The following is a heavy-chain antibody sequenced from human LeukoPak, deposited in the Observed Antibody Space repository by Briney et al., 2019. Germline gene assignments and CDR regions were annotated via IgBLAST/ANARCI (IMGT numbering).Heavy chain of an antibody. CDR2: IYYSGST. CDR1: GGSISSGDYY. J-gene: IGHJ5*02. D-gene: IGHD1-26*01. V-gene: IGHV4-30-4*01. CDR3: ASEISGSFRFDP. Sequence: PSQTLSLTCTVSGGSISSGDYYWSWIRQPPGKGLEWIGYIYYSGSTYYNPSLKSRVTISVDTPKNQFSLKLSSVTAADTAVYYCASEISGSFRFDPWGQGTLVTVSS.